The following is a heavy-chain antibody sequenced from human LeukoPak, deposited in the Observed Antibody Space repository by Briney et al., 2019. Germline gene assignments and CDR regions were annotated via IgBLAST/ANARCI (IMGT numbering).Heavy chain of an antibody. D-gene: IGHD3-3*01. CDR2: IYYSGST. Sequence: SSETLSLTCTVSGGSISIYYWSWIRQPPGKGLEWIGYIYYSGSTNYNPSLKSRVTISVDTSKNQFSLKLSSVTAADTAVYYCARELVDFWANAFDIWGQGTMVTVSS. CDR1: GGSISIYY. CDR3: ARELVDFWANAFDI. J-gene: IGHJ3*02. V-gene: IGHV4-59*01.